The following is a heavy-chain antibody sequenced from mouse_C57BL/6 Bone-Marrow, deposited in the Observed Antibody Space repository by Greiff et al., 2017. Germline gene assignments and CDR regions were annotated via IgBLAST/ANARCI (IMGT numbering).Heavy chain of an antibody. Sequence: QVQLQQPGAELVMPGASVKLSCKASGYTFTSYWMHWVKQRPGQGLEWIGEIDPSDSYTNYNQKFKGKSTLTVDKSSSTSYMQHSSLTSEDSAVYYCARESRQLRPYLFDDGGQGSTLTVSA. CDR1: GYTFTSYW. J-gene: IGHJ2*01. D-gene: IGHD3-2*02. CDR3: ARESRQLRPYLFDD. V-gene: IGHV1-69*01. CDR2: IDPSDSYT.